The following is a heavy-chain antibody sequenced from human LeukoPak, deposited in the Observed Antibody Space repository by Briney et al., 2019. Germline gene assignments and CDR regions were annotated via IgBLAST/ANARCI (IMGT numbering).Heavy chain of an antibody. CDR2: INHSGST. CDR3: ARHRERIAAAGTAFDY. V-gene: IGHV4-34*01. CDR1: GGSFSGYY. Sequence: SETLSLTCAVYGGSFSGYYWSWIRQPLGKGLEWIGEINHSGSTNYNPSLKSRVTISVDTSKNQFSLKLSSVTAADTAVYYCARHRERIAAAGTAFDYWGQGTLVTVSS. D-gene: IGHD6-13*01. J-gene: IGHJ4*02.